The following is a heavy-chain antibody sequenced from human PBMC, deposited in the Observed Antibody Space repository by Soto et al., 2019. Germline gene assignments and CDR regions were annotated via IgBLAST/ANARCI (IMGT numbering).Heavy chain of an antibody. CDR3: ARGYDFWSGPGSNYYYYYYMDV. V-gene: IGHV1-3*01. J-gene: IGHJ6*03. D-gene: IGHD3-3*01. CDR2: INAGNGNT. CDR1: GYTFTSYA. Sequence: QVQLVQSGAEVKKPGASVKVSCKASGYTFTSYAMHWVRQAPGQRREWMGWINAGNGNTKYSQKFQGRVTITRDTSASTAYMELSSLRSEDTAVYYCARGYDFWSGPGSNYYYYYYMDVWGKGTTVTVSS.